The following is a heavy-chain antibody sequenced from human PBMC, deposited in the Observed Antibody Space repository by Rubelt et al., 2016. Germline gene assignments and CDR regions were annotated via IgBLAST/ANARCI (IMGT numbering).Heavy chain of an antibody. CDR1: GYTFTSFV. Sequence: QGQLLQSGSDVKKPGASVKVSCKASGYTFTSFVINWVRQAPGQGLEWMGWINPTSGGTNYAQKFQGRVNMTKDTYSTTAYMELSSLTSDDTAVYYCARCLRPADYWGQGTLVTVSS. CDR2: INPTSGGT. V-gene: IGHV1-2*02. D-gene: IGHD5/OR15-5a*01. J-gene: IGHJ4*02. CDR3: ARCLRPADY.